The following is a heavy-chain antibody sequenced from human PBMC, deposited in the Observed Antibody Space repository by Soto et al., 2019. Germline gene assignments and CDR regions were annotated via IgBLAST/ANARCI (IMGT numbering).Heavy chain of an antibody. CDR2: IYYSGST. CDR3: ARGSRRMWYFDY. V-gene: IGHV4-31*03. J-gene: IGHJ4*02. Sequence: QVQLQESGPGLVKPSQTLSLTCTVSGGSISSGGYYWSWIRQHPGKGLEWIGYIYYSGSTYYNPSLKSRVTISVLTSKNQFSLKLSSVTAADTAVYYCARGSRRMWYFDYWGQGTLVTVSS. D-gene: IGHD6-13*01. CDR1: GGSISSGGYY.